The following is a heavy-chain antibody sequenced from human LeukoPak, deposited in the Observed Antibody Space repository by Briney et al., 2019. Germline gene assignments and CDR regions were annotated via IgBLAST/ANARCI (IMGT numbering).Heavy chain of an antibody. J-gene: IGHJ5*02. V-gene: IGHV3-30*02. CDR1: GFTFSSHG. CDR3: AKALKALTLLAAAGADS. Sequence: GGSLRLSCAASGFTFSSHGMHWVRQAPGKGLEWVAFIRYDGSNKYYADSVKGRFTISRDNSKNTLYLQMNSLRAEDTAVYYCAKALKALTLLAAAGADSWGQGTLVTVSS. D-gene: IGHD2-15*01. CDR2: IRYDGSNK.